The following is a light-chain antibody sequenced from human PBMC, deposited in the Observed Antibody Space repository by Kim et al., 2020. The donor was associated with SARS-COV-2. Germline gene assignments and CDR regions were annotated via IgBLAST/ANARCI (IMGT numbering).Light chain of an antibody. CDR3: QQYGSSPNT. V-gene: IGKV3-20*01. CDR1: QSVSSD. J-gene: IGKJ2*01. Sequence: SVSPGERVTLPCRASQSVSSDLAWYQQKPGQPPRLLIYGASSRATGIPDRFSGSGSGTDFTLTISRLEPEDFAVYYCQQYGSSPNTFGQGTKLEI. CDR2: GAS.